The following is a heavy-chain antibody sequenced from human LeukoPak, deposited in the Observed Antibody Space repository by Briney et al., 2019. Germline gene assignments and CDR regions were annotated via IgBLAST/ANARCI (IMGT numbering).Heavy chain of an antibody. D-gene: IGHD4-11*01. CDR1: GGSISSYY. CDR2: IYYSGST. Sequence: SETLSLTCTVSGGSISSYYWSWIRQPPGKGLEWIGYIYYSGSTNYNPSLKSRVTISVDTSKNQFSLKLSSVTAADTAVYYCARDRLSTVHGYYYHGMDVWGQGTTVTVSS. V-gene: IGHV4-59*01. CDR3: ARDRLSTVHGYYYHGMDV. J-gene: IGHJ6*02.